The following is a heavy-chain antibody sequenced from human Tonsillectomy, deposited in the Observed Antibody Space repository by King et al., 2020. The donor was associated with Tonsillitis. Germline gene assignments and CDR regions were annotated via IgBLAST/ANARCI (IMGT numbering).Heavy chain of an antibody. CDR3: TRDLSGGDFTYFDY. CDR2: INSDGSST. D-gene: IGHD3-3*01. J-gene: IGHJ4*02. CDR1: GFTFSSYW. V-gene: IGHV3-74*01. Sequence: VQLVESGGGLVQPGGSLRLSCAASGFTFSSYWMHWVRQAPGKGLVWVSRINSDGSSTSYADSVKGRFTISRDNAKNTLYLQMNSQRAEYTAVYYCTRDLSGGDFTYFDYWGQGTLVTVSS.